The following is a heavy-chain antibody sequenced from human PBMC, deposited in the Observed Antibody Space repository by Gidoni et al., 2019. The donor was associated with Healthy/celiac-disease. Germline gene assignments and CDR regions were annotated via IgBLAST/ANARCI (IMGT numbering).Heavy chain of an antibody. Sequence: QVQLVESGGGVVQPGRSLRLSCAASGFTFSSYGMHWVRQAPGKGLEWVAVIWYDGSNKYYADSVKGRFTISRNNSKNTLYLQMNSLRAEDTAVYYCAGGSSWYDFAFDIWGQGTMVTVSS. J-gene: IGHJ3*02. V-gene: IGHV3-33*01. D-gene: IGHD6-13*01. CDR1: GFTFSSYG. CDR3: AGGSSWYDFAFDI. CDR2: IWYDGSNK.